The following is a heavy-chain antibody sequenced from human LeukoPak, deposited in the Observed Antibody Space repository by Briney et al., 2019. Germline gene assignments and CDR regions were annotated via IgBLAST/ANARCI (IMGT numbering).Heavy chain of an antibody. J-gene: IGHJ4*02. CDR2: SHTGGSI. CDR3: ARRRGGFGEGEFDY. Sequence: PSETLSLTCTVSGVSISGFYWNWIRQPPRKGLEWVGYSHTGGSIGSNPSLNSRVAFSMDTSKNQVSLRLNSVTATDTAVYYCARRRGGFGEGEFDYWGQGIPVTVST. CDR1: GVSISGFY. D-gene: IGHD3-10*01. V-gene: IGHV4-4*08.